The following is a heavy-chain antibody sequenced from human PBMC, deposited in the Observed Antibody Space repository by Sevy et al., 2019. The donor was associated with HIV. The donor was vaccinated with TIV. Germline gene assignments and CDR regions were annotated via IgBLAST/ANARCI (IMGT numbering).Heavy chain of an antibody. CDR1: GGTFSSYA. J-gene: IGHJ6*03. D-gene: IGHD2-8*01. Sequence: ASVKVSCKAAGGTFSSYAISWRRQAPGQGLEWMGGIIPIFGTANYAQKFQGRVTITADKSTSTAYMELSSLRSEDTAVYYCARGTNCTNGVCYSWGPYYYYYMDVWGKGTTVTVSS. V-gene: IGHV1-69*06. CDR3: ARGTNCTNGVCYSWGPYYYYYMDV. CDR2: IIPIFGTA.